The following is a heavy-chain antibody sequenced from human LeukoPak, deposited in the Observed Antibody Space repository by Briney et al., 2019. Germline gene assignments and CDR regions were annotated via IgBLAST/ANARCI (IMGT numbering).Heavy chain of an antibody. D-gene: IGHD4-11*01. V-gene: IGHV4-30-2*01. CDR3: ARGGDYTDYFDY. CDR2: IYHSGST. J-gene: IGHJ4*02. CDR1: GGSFSGYS. Sequence: PSETLSLTCAVYGGSFSGYSWSWIRQPPGKGLEWIGYIYHSGSTYYNPSLKSRVTISVDRSKNQFSLKLSSVTAADTAVYYCARGGDYTDYFDYWGQGTLVTVSS.